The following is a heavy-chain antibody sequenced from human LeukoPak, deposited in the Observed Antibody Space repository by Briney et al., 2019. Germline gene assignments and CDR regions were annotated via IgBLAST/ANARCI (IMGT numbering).Heavy chain of an antibody. CDR1: GVSISSYY. CDR2: IYYSGST. Sequence: SWGTLCLSCAASGVSISSYYWSWIRQPPGKGLEWVGDIYYSGSTNYYPSLKSRVTISVATSKNQFSLKLSSVTAADTAVYYCARAPAQTSGTFNFYFWGQGTLVTVSS. CDR3: ARAPAQTSGTFNFYF. D-gene: IGHD1-26*01. J-gene: IGHJ4*02. V-gene: IGHV4-59*12.